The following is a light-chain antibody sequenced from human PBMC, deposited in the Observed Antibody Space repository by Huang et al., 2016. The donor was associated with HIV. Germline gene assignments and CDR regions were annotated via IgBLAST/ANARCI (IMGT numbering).Light chain of an antibody. CDR2: DAS. Sequence: IVVTQSPATLSLSPGERATLSCRASQSVSRSLAWYQQKRGQAPRPVIHDASSRAPGLPDRFSGSGSGTDFTLTISSLEPEDFAVYYCQQSTNSITFGQGTRLEIK. J-gene: IGKJ5*01. CDR1: QSVSRS. V-gene: IGKV3-11*01. CDR3: QQSTNSIT.